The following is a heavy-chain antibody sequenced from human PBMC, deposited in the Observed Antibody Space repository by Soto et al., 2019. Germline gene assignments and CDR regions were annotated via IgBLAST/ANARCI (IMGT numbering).Heavy chain of an antibody. J-gene: IGHJ6*02. V-gene: IGHV1-69*13. CDR1: GGTFSSYS. CDR2: IIPIFGTA. D-gene: IGHD3-3*01. Sequence: GASVNLSWKSSGGTFSSYSMSWVRQAPGQGLEWMGGIIPIFGTANYAQKFQGRVTITADESTSTAYMELSSLRSEDTAVYYCARKSRTSGYKRGYYGMDVWGQGTTVTSP. CDR3: ARKSRTSGYKRGYYGMDV.